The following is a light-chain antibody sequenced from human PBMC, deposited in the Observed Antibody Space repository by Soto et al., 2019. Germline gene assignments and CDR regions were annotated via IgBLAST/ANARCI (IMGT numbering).Light chain of an antibody. CDR3: NSYTRTTTDV. J-gene: IGLJ1*01. CDR2: DVS. CDR1: SSDIGAYNY. V-gene: IGLV2-14*01. Sequence: QSALTQPASVSGSPGQSITISCTGTSSDIGAYNYVSWYQQHPGKAPKLIIYDVSNRPSGVSSRFSGSKSGNTASLTISGLQAEVEADYYCNSYTRTTTDVFGSGTKVTVL.